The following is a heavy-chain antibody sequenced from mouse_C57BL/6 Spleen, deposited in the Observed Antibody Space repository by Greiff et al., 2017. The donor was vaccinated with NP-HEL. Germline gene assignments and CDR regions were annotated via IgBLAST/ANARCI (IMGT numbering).Heavy chain of an antibody. CDR3: ARDRTTVVASFDY. CDR2: ISDGGSYT. J-gene: IGHJ2*01. D-gene: IGHD1-1*01. Sequence: EVQVVESGGGLVKPGGSLKLSCAASGFTFSSYAMSWVRQTPEKRLEWVATISDGGSYTYYPDNVKGRFTISRDNAKNNLYLQMSHLKSEDTAMYYCARDRTTVVASFDYWGQGTTLTVSS. CDR1: GFTFSSYA. V-gene: IGHV5-4*01.